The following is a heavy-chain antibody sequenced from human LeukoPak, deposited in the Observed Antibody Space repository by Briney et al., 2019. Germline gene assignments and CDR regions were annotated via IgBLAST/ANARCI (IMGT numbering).Heavy chain of an antibody. Sequence: SETLSLTCTVSGGSISSYYWSWIRQPPGKGLEWIGYIYYSGSTNYNPSLKSRVTISVDTSKNQFSLKLSSVTAADTAVYYCAREYGYCSGGSCYSPGNWFDLWGQGTLVTVSS. CDR3: AREYGYCSGGSCYSPGNWFDL. CDR2: IYYSGST. V-gene: IGHV4-59*01. D-gene: IGHD2-15*01. CDR1: GGSISSYY. J-gene: IGHJ5*02.